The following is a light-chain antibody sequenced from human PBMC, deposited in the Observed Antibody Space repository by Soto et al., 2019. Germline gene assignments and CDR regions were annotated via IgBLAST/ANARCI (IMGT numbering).Light chain of an antibody. J-gene: IGKJ4*01. Sequence: EIVLTQSPATLSLSPGERATLSCRASQDVSSYLAWYQQRPGQAPRLLIYDASSRATGIPARFSGSGSGTDFILTSSSLEPEDFGIYYCQHPRTWPLTVGGGTKVEIK. CDR2: DAS. CDR1: QDVSSY. V-gene: IGKV3-11*01. CDR3: QHPRTWPLT.